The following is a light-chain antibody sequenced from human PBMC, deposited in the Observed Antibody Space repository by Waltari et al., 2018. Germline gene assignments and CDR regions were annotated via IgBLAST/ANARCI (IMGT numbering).Light chain of an antibody. Sequence: DIQMTQSPSTMSASVGDRVTITCRARHTISIYLAWYQQKPGKAPNLLIYKASTLESGVPSRFSGSGSGTEFTLTISSLQPDDFATYYCQQYHSYSPYTFGQGTKLDIK. J-gene: IGKJ2*01. CDR2: KAS. CDR3: QQYHSYSPYT. CDR1: HTISIY. V-gene: IGKV1-5*03.